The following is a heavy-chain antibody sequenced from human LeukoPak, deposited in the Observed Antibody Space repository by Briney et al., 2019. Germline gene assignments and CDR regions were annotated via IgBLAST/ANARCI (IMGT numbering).Heavy chain of an antibody. CDR1: GFRVSDYY. V-gene: IGHV3-66*03. J-gene: IGHJ5*02. Sequence: HGGSLRLSCAVSGFRVSDYYMRWVRQAPGKGLEWVGLIRDSGEAFYADFARGRFAISRDESENTLYLQMNSLRVEDTAVYFCARDRAANQDWVEFDPWGQGTPVIVSS. CDR3: ARDRAANQDWVEFDP. D-gene: IGHD3/OR15-3a*01. CDR2: IRDSGEA.